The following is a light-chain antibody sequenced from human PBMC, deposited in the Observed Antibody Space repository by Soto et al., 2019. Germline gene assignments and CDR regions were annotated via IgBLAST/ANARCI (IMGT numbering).Light chain of an antibody. J-gene: IGLJ2*01. Sequence: QSLLTQPPSASGSPGQSVTIPCTGTSSDVGSYNYVSWYQHHPGKVPKLIIYEVSKRPSGVPDRFSGSKSGNTASLTVSGLQAEDEADYYCSSYAGSNNLVFGGGTKVTVL. CDR1: SSDVGSYNY. CDR3: SSYAGSNNLV. CDR2: EVS. V-gene: IGLV2-8*01.